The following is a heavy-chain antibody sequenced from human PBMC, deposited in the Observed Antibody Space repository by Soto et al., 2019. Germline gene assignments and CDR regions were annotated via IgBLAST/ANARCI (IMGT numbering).Heavy chain of an antibody. CDR2: ITSSSSTI. CDR1: GFTFSSYS. V-gene: IGHV3-48*01. CDR3: EREWSCYYYYYVIEV. D-gene: IGHD2-8*01. J-gene: IGHJ6*02. Sequence: EVQLVESGGGVVQPGGSLRLSCAASGFTFSSYSMNWVRQAPGKGLEWVSYITSSSSTIYYADSVKGRFTISRDTAKNSLYLQMNSLRAEDTAVYYCEREWSCYYYYYVIEVWGQGTTVSVSS.